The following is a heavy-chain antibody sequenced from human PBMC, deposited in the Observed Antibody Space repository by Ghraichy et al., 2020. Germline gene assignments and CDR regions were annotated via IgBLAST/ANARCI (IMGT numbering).Heavy chain of an antibody. D-gene: IGHD2/OR15-2a*01. J-gene: IGHJ4*02. CDR3: AKGTCLGLTFVDY. Sequence: GGSLRLSCAASGFTFDDYAMHWVRQAPGKGLEWVSGISWNSGSIGYADSVKGRFTISRDNAKNSLYLQMNSLRAEDTALYYCAKGTCLGLTFVDYCGQGTQVTVSS. CDR2: ISWNSGSI. CDR1: GFTFDDYA. V-gene: IGHV3-9*01.